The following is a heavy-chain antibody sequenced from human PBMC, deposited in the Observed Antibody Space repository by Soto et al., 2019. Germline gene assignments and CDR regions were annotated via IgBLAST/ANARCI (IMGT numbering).Heavy chain of an antibody. CDR3: AKGSGGFRPYYFDY. V-gene: IGHV3-23*01. J-gene: IGHJ4*02. CDR1: DFTFSSCA. CDR2: IGGGGIST. D-gene: IGHD2-15*01. Sequence: GGSLRLSCAASDFTFSSCAMSWVRQAPGKGLEWVSAIGGGGISTYYADSVKGRFTISRDNSNNMLYLQMNNLRAEDTAVYYCAKGSGGFRPYYFDYWGQGTLVTVSS.